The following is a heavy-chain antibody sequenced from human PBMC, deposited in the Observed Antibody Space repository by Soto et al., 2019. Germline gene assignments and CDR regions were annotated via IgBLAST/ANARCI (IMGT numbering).Heavy chain of an antibody. J-gene: IGHJ4*02. Sequence: ASVKVSCKVSGYTLTELSMHWVRQAPGKGLEWMGGFDPEDGETIYAQKFQGRVTMTEDTSTDTAYMELSSLRSEDMAVYYCATYDYIWGSYRGNNWGQGTLVTVSS. V-gene: IGHV1-24*01. CDR3: ATYDYIWGSYRGNN. CDR1: GYTLTELS. CDR2: FDPEDGET. D-gene: IGHD3-16*02.